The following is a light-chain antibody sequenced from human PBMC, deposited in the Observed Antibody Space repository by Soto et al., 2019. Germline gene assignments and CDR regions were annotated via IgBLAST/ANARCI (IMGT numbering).Light chain of an antibody. J-gene: IGLJ3*02. V-gene: IGLV2-8*01. CDR3: SSYAGSDNFWV. CDR2: EVT. CDR1: SSDVSGYNY. Sequence: QSALTQPPSASGSPGQSVTISCTGTSSDVSGYNYVSWYQQHPGKAPKLMIYEVTKRPSGVPDRFSGSKSGNTASLTVSGLQAEDEADYYCSSYAGSDNFWVFGGGTKLTVL.